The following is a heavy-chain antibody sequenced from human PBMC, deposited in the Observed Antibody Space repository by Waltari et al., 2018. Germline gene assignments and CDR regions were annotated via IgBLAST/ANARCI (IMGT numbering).Heavy chain of an antibody. V-gene: IGHV4-38-2*01. J-gene: IGHJ4*02. CDR3: ARLIVADY. D-gene: IGHD3-16*02. Sequence: AVSGYSISSGYYWGWIRQPPGKGLEWIGNIYHSGNTYYNPSLKSRVTMSVDTSKNQFSLKLSSVTAADTAVYYCARLIVADYWGQGTLVTVSS. CDR2: IYHSGNT. CDR1: GYSISSGYY.